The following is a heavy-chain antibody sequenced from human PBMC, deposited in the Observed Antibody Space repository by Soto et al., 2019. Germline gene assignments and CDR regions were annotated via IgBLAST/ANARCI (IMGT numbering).Heavy chain of an antibody. V-gene: IGHV1-69*06. CDR1: GDTFGRNA. Sequence: SVKVSCKASGDTFGRNAIPWVRQAPGQWLEWMGGIIPMFPTTNYAQKFKGRLTIYADKSTGTACMEMTSLRSEDTAVYYCATDCDSADYGSWGQGILVTVSS. CDR2: IIPMFPTT. J-gene: IGHJ5*02. CDR3: ATDCDSADYGS. D-gene: IGHD2-21*01.